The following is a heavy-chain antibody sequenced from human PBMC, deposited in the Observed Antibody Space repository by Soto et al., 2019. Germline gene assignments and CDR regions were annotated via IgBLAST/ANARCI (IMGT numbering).Heavy chain of an antibody. CDR2: IWYDGSNK. V-gene: IGHV3-33*01. J-gene: IGHJ4*02. Sequence: HPGGSLRLSCAASGFTFSNYGMHWVRQAPGKGLEWVAVIWYDGSNKYYADSVKGRFTISRDNSKNTLYLQMNSLRAEDTAVYYCARDCFVRENYYDSSGLDYWGQGTLVTVSS. CDR3: ARDCFVRENYYDSSGLDY. D-gene: IGHD3-22*01. CDR1: GFTFSNYG.